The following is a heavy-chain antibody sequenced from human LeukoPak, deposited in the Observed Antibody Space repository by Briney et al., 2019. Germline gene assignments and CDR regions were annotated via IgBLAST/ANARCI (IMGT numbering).Heavy chain of an antibody. V-gene: IGHV1-18*03. CDR2: ISAYNGNT. Sequence: KPGASVKVSCKASGYIFTNYGINWVRQAPGQGLEWMGWISAYNGNTKYTQKLQDRVTMTTDTSTSTAYMELKTLRSDDMAVYFCARAGYSRFVDGLDYWGQGTLVTVSS. CDR1: GYIFTNYG. CDR3: ARAGYSRFVDGLDY. J-gene: IGHJ4*02. D-gene: IGHD1-26*01.